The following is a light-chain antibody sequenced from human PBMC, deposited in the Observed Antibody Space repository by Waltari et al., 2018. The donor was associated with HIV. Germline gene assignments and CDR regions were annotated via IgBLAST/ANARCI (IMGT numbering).Light chain of an antibody. Sequence: SSELTQDPVVSVALGQTVTITCQRDSLSIYYATWYQQKPGQAPLLVFFGKNSRPSGIPDRFSGSNSRNKASLTITGAQAEDEADYYCYSRDSTTNHRVFGGGTKLTVL. V-gene: IGLV3-19*01. CDR1: SLSIYY. CDR3: YSRDSTTNHRV. CDR2: GKN. J-gene: IGLJ2*01.